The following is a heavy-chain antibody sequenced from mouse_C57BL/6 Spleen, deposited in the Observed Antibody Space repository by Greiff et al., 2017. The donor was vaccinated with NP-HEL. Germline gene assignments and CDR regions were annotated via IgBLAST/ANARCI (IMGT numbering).Heavy chain of an antibody. J-gene: IGHJ3*01. CDR2: IHPTSGST. CDR1: GYTFTSYW. Sequence: QVQLQQPGAELVKPGASVKLSCKASGYTFTSYWMHWVKQRPGQGLEWIGMIHPTSGSTIYNEKFKSKATLTVDKSSSTAYMQHSSLTSEDSAVYFCAREDCAAWFAYWGQGTLVTVSA. CDR3: AREDCAAWFAY. V-gene: IGHV1-64*01.